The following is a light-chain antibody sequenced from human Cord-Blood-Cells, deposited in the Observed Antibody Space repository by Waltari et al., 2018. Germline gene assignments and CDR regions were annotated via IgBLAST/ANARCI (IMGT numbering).Light chain of an antibody. Sequence: QSVLTQPPSASGTPGQRVTLPCSGSSSNIGSNYVYWYQQLPGTAPKLLIYRNNRRPSGVPDRFSGSKSGTSASLAISGLRSEDEADYYCAAWDDSLSGYVFGTGTKVTVL. CDR2: RNN. J-gene: IGLJ1*01. V-gene: IGLV1-47*01. CDR3: AAWDDSLSGYV. CDR1: SSNIGSNY.